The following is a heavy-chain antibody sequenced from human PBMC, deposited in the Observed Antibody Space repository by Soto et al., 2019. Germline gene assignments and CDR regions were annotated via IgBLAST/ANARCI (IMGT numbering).Heavy chain of an antibody. CDR2: IWYDGSNK. J-gene: IGHJ6*02. V-gene: IGHV3-33*01. CDR3: ARVPFAAAPGYYYYGIDV. D-gene: IGHD6-13*01. Sequence: GGSLRLSCAASGFTFSSYGMHWVRQAPGKGLEWVAVIWYDGSNKYYADSVKGRFTISRDNSKNTLYLQMNSLRAEDTAVYYCARVPFAAAPGYYYYGIDVCGQGTTVTVSS. CDR1: GFTFSSYG.